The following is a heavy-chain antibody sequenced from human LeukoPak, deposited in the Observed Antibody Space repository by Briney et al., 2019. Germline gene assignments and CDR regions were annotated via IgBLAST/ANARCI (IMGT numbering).Heavy chain of an antibody. Sequence: PGGSLRLSCGASGFTFTDYTMNWVRQAAGKGPEWISYISSGGSVMYCADSVKGRFTISRDNAENSLYLQMSSLRVEDTAVYYCTRDLEYWGQGVLVTVSS. CDR2: ISSGGSVM. J-gene: IGHJ4*02. CDR1: GFTFTDYT. CDR3: TRDLEY. V-gene: IGHV3-48*01.